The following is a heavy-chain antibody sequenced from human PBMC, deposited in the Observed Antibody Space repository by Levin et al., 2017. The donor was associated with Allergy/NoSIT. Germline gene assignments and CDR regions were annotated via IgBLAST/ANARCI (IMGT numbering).Heavy chain of an antibody. Sequence: SGGSLRLSCAASGFNFRNDLMHWVRQAPGKGLESVSSINTNGDYTYYANSVKGRFTISRDNSKNMLYLQMGSLTTEDMAVYYCVRDFYGMDVWGQGTTVTVSS. CDR2: INTNGDYT. J-gene: IGHJ6*02. CDR1: GFNFRNDL. V-gene: IGHV3-64*01. CDR3: VRDFYGMDV.